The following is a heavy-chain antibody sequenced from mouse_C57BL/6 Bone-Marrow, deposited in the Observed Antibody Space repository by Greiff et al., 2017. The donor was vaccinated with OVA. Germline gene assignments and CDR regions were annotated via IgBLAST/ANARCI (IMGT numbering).Heavy chain of an antibody. Sequence: EVQLVESGGDLVKPGGSLKLSCAASGFTFSSYGMSWVRQTPDKRLEWVATISSGGSYTYYPDSVKGRFTISRDNAKNTLYLQMSSLKSEDTAMYYCARRTTVVANAMDYWGQGTSVTVSS. CDR3: ARRTTVVANAMDY. J-gene: IGHJ4*01. CDR2: ISSGGSYT. D-gene: IGHD1-1*01. CDR1: GFTFSSYG. V-gene: IGHV5-6*01.